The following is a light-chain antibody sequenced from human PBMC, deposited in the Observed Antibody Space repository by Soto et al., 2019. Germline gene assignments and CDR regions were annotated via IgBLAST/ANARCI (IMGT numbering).Light chain of an antibody. Sequence: QSVLTQPASVSGSPGQSITISCTGTSSDVGGYNYVSWYQQHPDKAPKLMIYEVSNRPSGVSNRFSGSKSGNTASLTISGLQAEDEADYYCTSYTTSSTHWVFGGGTQLTVL. CDR1: SSDVGGYNY. CDR2: EVS. CDR3: TSYTTSSTHWV. V-gene: IGLV2-14*01. J-gene: IGLJ3*02.